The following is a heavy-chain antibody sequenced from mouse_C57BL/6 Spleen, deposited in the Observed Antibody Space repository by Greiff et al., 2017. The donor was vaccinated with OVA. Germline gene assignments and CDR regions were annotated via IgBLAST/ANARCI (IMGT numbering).Heavy chain of an antibody. CDR2: IYPGDGDT. Sequence: VQLQQSGAELVKPGASVKISCKASGYAFSSYWMNWVKQRPGKGLEWIGQIYPGDGDTNSNGKFKGKATLTADKSSSTAYMQLSSLTSEDSAVYFCARRRYGSSYGTDWYFDVWGTGTTVTVSS. CDR3: ARRRYGSSYGTDWYFDV. CDR1: GYAFSSYW. D-gene: IGHD1-1*01. V-gene: IGHV1-80*01. J-gene: IGHJ1*03.